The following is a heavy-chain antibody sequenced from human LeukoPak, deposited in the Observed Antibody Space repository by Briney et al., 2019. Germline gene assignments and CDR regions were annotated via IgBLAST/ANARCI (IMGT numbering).Heavy chain of an antibody. D-gene: IGHD3-10*01. V-gene: IGHV3-9*01. CDR2: ISWNSGSI. CDR1: GFTFDDYA. CDR3: AKDSGSFHYYYMDF. J-gene: IGHJ6*03. Sequence: PGGSLRLSCAASGFTFDDYAMHWVRQAPGKGLEWVSGISWNSGSIGYADSVKGRFTISRDNAKNSLYLQMNSLRAEDTALYYCAKDSGSFHYYYMDFWGKGTTVTISS.